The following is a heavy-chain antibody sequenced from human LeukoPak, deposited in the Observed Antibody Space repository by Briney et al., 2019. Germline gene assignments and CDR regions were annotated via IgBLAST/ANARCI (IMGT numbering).Heavy chain of an antibody. J-gene: IGHJ3*02. CDR1: GGSISSGGYY. CDR2: IYHSGST. D-gene: IGHD1-26*01. V-gene: IGHV4-30-2*01. CDR3: AGTVGATNAFDI. Sequence: SQTLSLTCTVSGGSISSGGYYWSWIRQPSGKGLEWIGYIYHSGSTYYNPSLKSRVTISVDRSKNQFSLKLSSVTAADTAVYYCAGTVGATNAFDIWGQGTMVTVSS.